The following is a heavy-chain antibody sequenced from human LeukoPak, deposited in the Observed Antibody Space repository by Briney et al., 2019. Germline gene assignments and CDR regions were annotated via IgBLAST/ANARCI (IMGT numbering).Heavy chain of an antibody. CDR2: IYYSGST. V-gene: IGHV4-30-4*01. Sequence: PSETLSLTCTVSGGSISSGDYYWSWLRQPPGKGLEWIGYIYYSGSTYYNPSLKSRVTISVDTSNNQFSLKLTSVTAADTAVYSCARGRSVVVINYYYYDMDVWGQGTTVTVSS. CDR1: GGSISSGDYY. D-gene: IGHD2-21*01. J-gene: IGHJ6*02. CDR3: ARGRSVVVINYYYYDMDV.